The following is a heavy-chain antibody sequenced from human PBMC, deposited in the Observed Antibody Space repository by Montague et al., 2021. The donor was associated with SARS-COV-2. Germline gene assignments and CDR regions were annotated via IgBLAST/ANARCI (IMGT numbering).Heavy chain of an antibody. CDR2: VYTAVRT. V-gene: IGHV4-59*01. CDR3: ARRAAGGLFYFDY. J-gene: IGHJ4*02. D-gene: IGHD6-13*01. Sequence: SETLSLTCNVSGASINDYYWNWLRQSPGKRLEWIGYVYTAVRTSYNPSLKGRVTISLDTSKNQISLKLTSMTAADAAVYFCARRAAGGLFYFDYWGLGTLFSVSS. CDR1: GASINDYY.